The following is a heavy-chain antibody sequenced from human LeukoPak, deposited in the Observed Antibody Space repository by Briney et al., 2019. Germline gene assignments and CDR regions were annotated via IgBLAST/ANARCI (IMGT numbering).Heavy chain of an antibody. J-gene: IGHJ3*02. CDR2: IYTSGST. Sequence: PSETLSLTCTVSGGSISSSSYYWSWIRQPAGKGLEWIGRIYTSGSTNYNPSLKSRVTMSVDTSKNQFSLKLSSVTAADTAVYYCAREMEYQLGANDAFDIWGQGTMVTVSS. V-gene: IGHV4-61*02. CDR1: GGSISSSSYY. D-gene: IGHD2-2*01. CDR3: AREMEYQLGANDAFDI.